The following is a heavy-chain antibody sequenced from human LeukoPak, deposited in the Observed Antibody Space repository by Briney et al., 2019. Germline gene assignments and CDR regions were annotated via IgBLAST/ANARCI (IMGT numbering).Heavy chain of an antibody. CDR3: ARGVARSSKFHFSYYFDY. Sequence: PGGSLRLSCAASGFTFSSYWMHWVRQAPGKGLVWVSRINSDGSSTSYADPVKGRFTISRDNAKNTLYLQMNSLRAEDTAVYYCARGVARSSKFHFSYYFDYWGQGTLVTVSS. J-gene: IGHJ4*02. D-gene: IGHD6-6*01. CDR2: INSDGSST. V-gene: IGHV3-74*01. CDR1: GFTFSSYW.